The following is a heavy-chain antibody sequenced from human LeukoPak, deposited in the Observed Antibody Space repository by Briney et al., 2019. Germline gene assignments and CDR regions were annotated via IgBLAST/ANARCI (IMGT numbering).Heavy chain of an antibody. V-gene: IGHV1-8*01. J-gene: IGHJ5*02. Sequence: ASVKVSCKASGYTFTSYDINWVRQATGQGLEWMGWMNPNSGNTGYAQKFQGRVTMTRNTSISTAYMELSSLRSEDTAVYYCARDSRTYCGGDCQFDPWGQGTLVTVSS. D-gene: IGHD2-21*01. CDR1: GYTFTSYD. CDR2: MNPNSGNT. CDR3: ARDSRTYCGGDCQFDP.